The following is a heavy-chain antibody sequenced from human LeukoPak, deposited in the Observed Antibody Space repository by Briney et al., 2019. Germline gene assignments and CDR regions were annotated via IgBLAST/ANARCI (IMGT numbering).Heavy chain of an antibody. CDR2: ISWNSGSI. CDR3: AKDRSGSYYVGFGY. Sequence: GGSLRLSCAASGFTFDDYAVHWVRQAPGKGLEWVSGISWNSGSIGYADSVKGRFTISRDNAKNSLYLQMNSLRAEDTALYYCAKDRSGSYYVGFGYWGQGTLVTVSS. J-gene: IGHJ4*02. CDR1: GFTFDDYA. D-gene: IGHD1-26*01. V-gene: IGHV3-9*01.